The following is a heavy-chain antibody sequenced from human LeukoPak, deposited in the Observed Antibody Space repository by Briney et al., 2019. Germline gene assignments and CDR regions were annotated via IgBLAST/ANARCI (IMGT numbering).Heavy chain of an antibody. D-gene: IGHD1-1*01. CDR2: ISGSGGST. V-gene: IGHV3-23*01. Sequence: GGSLRLSCAASGFTFSSYAMSWVRQAPGKGLEWVSAISGSGGSTYYADSVKGRFTISRDNLKNTLYVQMNSLRVEDTAVYYCAKGHSAHGTGFDYWGQGTLVIVSS. CDR1: GFTFSSYA. J-gene: IGHJ4*02. CDR3: AKGHSAHGTGFDY.